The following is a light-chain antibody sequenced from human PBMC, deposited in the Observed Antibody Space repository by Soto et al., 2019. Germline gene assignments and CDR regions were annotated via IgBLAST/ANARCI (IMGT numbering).Light chain of an antibody. Sequence: EIVMTQSPATLSVSPGERATLSCRASQSVSSNLAWYQQKPGQAPRLLIYGASTRATGIPARFSGSGSGTDFTLTISRLQSEDFAVYYCQQYNNWPGTFGHGTKVDIK. CDR1: QSVSSN. CDR2: GAS. J-gene: IGKJ3*01. CDR3: QQYNNWPGT. V-gene: IGKV3-15*01.